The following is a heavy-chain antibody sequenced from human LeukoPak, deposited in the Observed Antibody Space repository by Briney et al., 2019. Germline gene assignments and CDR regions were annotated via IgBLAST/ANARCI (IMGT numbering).Heavy chain of an antibody. D-gene: IGHD5-12*01. CDR1: GFTFGSYR. Sequence: GGSVRLSCAPSGFTFGSYRMHWLRQAPGKVLEGVAVISYDGSNKYYADSVKGRFTISRDNSKNTLYLQMNSLRAEDTAVYYCAKISIVAKIVYGMDVWGKGTTATVSS. V-gene: IGHV3-30*18. CDR3: AKISIVAKIVYGMDV. J-gene: IGHJ6*04. CDR2: ISYDGSNK.